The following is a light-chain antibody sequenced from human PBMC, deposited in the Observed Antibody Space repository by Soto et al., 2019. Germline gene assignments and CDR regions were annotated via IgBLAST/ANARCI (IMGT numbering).Light chain of an antibody. CDR2: GAS. CDR1: QSVDSRF. V-gene: IGKV3-20*01. CDR3: QQYDSSVT. Sequence: EIVLTQSPGSLSLSPGEGATLSCRARQSVDSRFFAWYQQRPGQAPRLLIYGASRRATGIPDRFTGSGSGTDFTLTIIGLEPEDFALYYCQQYDSSVTFGLGTKVEIK. J-gene: IGKJ1*01.